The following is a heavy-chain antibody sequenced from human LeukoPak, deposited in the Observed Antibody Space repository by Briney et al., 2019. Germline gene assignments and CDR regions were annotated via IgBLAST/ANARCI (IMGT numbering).Heavy chain of an antibody. J-gene: IGHJ4*02. V-gene: IGHV3-23*01. CDR2: ISGSGGST. CDR3: AKGIQHSGTYFRQYSSDW. Sequence: GGSLRLSCEASGFTFKTYAMSWVRQAPGKGLEWVSGISGSGGSTYYADSVKGRFTISRDNSKNTLFLQMRSLGAEDTSLYYCAKGIQHSGTYFRQYSSDWWVQGTLVTVSS. CDR1: GFTFKTYA. D-gene: IGHD1-26*01.